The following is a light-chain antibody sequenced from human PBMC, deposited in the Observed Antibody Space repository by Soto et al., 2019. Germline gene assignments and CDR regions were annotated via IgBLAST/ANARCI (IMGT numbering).Light chain of an antibody. Sequence: SVLTPTPSGSGAPEQRVTISCSGSSSNIGAGYDVHWYQQLPGSAPKLLIYGNSNRPSWVPDRFAGSNSGTSASLALTGLKAEYETDYYCQSYLSSQSYYVFGTGTKHTV. CDR3: QSYLSSQSYYV. J-gene: IGLJ1*01. CDR2: GNS. CDR1: SSNIGAGYD. V-gene: IGLV1-40*01.